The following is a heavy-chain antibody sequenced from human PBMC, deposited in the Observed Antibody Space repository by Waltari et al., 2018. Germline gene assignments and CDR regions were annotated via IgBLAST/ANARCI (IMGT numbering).Heavy chain of an antibody. CDR1: GFTSSSYA. CDR3: AKDKEGHTYGLFDY. V-gene: IGHV3-23*01. J-gene: IGHJ4*02. D-gene: IGHD5-18*01. CDR2: INDSGSST. Sequence: EVQLLESGGGLVQPGGSLRLSCAASGFTSSSYAMSWVRQAPGKGLEWVSGINDSGSSTYYADSVKGRFTISRDNSKNTLYLQMNSLRAEDTAVYYCAKDKEGHTYGLFDYWGQGTLVTVSS.